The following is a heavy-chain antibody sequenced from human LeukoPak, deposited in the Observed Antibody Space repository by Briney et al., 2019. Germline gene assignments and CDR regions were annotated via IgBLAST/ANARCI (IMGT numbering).Heavy chain of an antibody. Sequence: ASVKVSCKASGYTFTSYGISWVRQAPGQGLEWMGWISSYKGTANYAQKFQGRVSMTRDTSTSTAYMDLKSLRSDDTAVYYCARAISGHFTMVRGVLVQGIYFDSWGQGTLVTVSS. CDR1: GYTFTSYG. CDR3: ARAISGHFTMVRGVLVQGIYFDS. J-gene: IGHJ4*02. CDR2: ISSYKGTA. V-gene: IGHV1-18*01. D-gene: IGHD3-10*01.